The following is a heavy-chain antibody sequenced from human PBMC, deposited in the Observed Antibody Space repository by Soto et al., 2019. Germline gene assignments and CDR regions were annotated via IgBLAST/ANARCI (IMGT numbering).Heavy chain of an antibody. Sequence: PLETLSLTCTVSGGSISSGDYYWSWIRQPPGKGLEWIGYIYYSGSTYYNPSLKSRVTISVDTSKNQFSLKLSSVTAADTAVYYCAREGGITMIVVDWYFDLWGRGTLVTV. CDR1: GGSISSGDYY. CDR2: IYYSGST. V-gene: IGHV4-30-4*01. D-gene: IGHD3-22*01. J-gene: IGHJ2*01. CDR3: AREGGITMIVVDWYFDL.